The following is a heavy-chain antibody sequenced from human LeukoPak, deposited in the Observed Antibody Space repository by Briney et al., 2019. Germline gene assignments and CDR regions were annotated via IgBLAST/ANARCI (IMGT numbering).Heavy chain of an antibody. V-gene: IGHV1-8*01. D-gene: IGHD6-19*01. CDR2: MNPNSGNT. J-gene: IGHJ5*02. CDR3: ARGRYSSGWSPYNWFDP. CDR1: GYTFTSYD. Sequence: ASVTVSCKASGYTFTSYDINWVRQAPGQGLEWMGWMNPNSGNTGYAQTFQGRVTMTRNTSISTAYMELSSLKSEDTAVYYCARGRYSSGWSPYNWFDPWGQGTLVTVSS.